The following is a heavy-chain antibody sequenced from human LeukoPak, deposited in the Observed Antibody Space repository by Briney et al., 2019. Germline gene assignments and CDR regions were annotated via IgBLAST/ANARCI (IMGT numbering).Heavy chain of an antibody. CDR1: GFSVRIYY. Sequence: PRGSLRLSWAASGFSVRIYYMTWVRQAPGKGLELVSVIYAGGRTYYTDSVRGRFTISADNSMIPVSLQMDSLNYEDTAVYFCSTTTFDSGKPSDFWGQGTLVTVSS. CDR2: IYAGGRT. D-gene: IGHD3-10*01. CDR3: STTTFDSGKPSDF. J-gene: IGHJ4*02. V-gene: IGHV3-53*01.